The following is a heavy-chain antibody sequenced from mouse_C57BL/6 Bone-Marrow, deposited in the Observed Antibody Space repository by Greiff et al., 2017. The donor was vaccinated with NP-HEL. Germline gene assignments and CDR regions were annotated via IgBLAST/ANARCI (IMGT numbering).Heavy chain of an antibody. D-gene: IGHD1-1*01. CDR1: GYTFTSYT. CDR3: AIAYYYCSLAY. Sequence: QVQLKESGAELARPGASVKMSCKASGYTFTSYTMHWVKQRPGQGLEWIGYINPSSGYTKYNQKFKDKATLTADKSSSTAYMQLSSLTSEDSAVNYCAIAYYYCSLAYWGQGTLVTVSA. CDR2: INPSSGYT. V-gene: IGHV1-4*01. J-gene: IGHJ3*01.